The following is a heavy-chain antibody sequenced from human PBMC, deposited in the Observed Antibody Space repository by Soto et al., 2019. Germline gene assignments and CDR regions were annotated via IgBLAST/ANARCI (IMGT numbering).Heavy chain of an antibody. J-gene: IGHJ6*03. CDR3: ARGHYCSGTSCYTYFYYYMDV. Sequence: SETLSLTCAVSGGSFSDYFWTWIRQPPGKGLEWIGEIVHSGITHYNPSLKSRVTISVDTSKSQFSLKLNSVTAADTAVYFCARGHYCSGTSCYTYFYYYMDVWGKGTTVTVSS. D-gene: IGHD2-2*02. V-gene: IGHV4-34*01. CDR1: GGSFSDYF. CDR2: IVHSGIT.